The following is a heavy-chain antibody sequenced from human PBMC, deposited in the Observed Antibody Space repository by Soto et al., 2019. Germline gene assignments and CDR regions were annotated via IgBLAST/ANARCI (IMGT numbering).Heavy chain of an antibody. CDR3: ARHEGYCSSTSCHNWFDP. D-gene: IGHD2-2*01. CDR2: IYPGDSDT. V-gene: IGHV5-51*01. Sequence: GESLKISCKGSGYSFTSYWIGWVRQMPGKGLEWMGIIYPGDSDTRYSPSFQGQVTISADKSISTAYLQWSSLKASDTAMYYGARHEGYCSSTSCHNWFDPWGQGTLVTVSS. J-gene: IGHJ5*02. CDR1: GYSFTSYW.